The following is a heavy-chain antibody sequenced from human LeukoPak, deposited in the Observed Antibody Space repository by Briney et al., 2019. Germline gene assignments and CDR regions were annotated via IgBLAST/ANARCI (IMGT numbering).Heavy chain of an antibody. J-gene: IGHJ3*02. Sequence: SETLSLTCTVSGGSISSSSYYWGWIRQPPGKVLEWIGSIYHSGNIYYNPSLKSRVTISVDTSKNQFSLKLSSVTAADTAVYYCARHDSSGPYNAFDIWGQGTMVTVSS. V-gene: IGHV4-39*01. CDR3: ARHDSSGPYNAFDI. CDR1: GGSISSSSYY. D-gene: IGHD3-22*01. CDR2: IYHSGNI.